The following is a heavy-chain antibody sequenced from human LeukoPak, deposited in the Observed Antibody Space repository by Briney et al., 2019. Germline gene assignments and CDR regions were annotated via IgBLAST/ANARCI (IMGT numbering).Heavy chain of an antibody. CDR3: ARERPPGDSSNWFLEGYFDI. J-gene: IGHJ4*02. CDR2: ISAYNGNT. D-gene: IGHD6-13*01. Sequence: ASVKVSCKASGYTFTSYGISWVRQAPGQGLEWMGWISAYNGNTNYAQNLQGRVTMTTDTSTSTAYMELRSLRSDDTAVYYCARERPPGDSSNWFLEGYFDIWGQGTLVTVSS. CDR1: GYTFTSYG. V-gene: IGHV1-18*01.